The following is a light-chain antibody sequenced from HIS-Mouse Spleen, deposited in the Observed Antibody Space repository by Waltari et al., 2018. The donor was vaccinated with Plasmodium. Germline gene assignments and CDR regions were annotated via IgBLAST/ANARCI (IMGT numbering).Light chain of an antibody. CDR2: DAS. V-gene: IGKV1-33*01. CDR1: QDISNY. CDR3: QQYDNLPPYT. J-gene: IGKJ2*01. Sequence: DIQMTQSPSSLSASVGDRVTITCQASQDISNYLNWYQQKQGKAPKLLIYDASNLETGVPSRFSGSESGTDFTFTISSLQPEDIATYYCQQYDNLPPYTFGQGTKLEIK.